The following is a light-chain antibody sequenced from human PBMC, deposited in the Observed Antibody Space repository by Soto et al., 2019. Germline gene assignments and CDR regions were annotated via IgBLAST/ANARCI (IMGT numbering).Light chain of an antibody. Sequence: QSALTQPASVSGSPGQSITISCTGTSSDVGGHNYVSWYQQHPGTAPKLMIYEVTNRPSGVSNRFSGSKSGNTASLTISGLQAQDEADYYCSSYTSSTILDVVFGGGTKVTVL. CDR2: EVT. CDR1: SSDVGGHNY. J-gene: IGLJ2*01. CDR3: SSYTSSTILDVV. V-gene: IGLV2-14*01.